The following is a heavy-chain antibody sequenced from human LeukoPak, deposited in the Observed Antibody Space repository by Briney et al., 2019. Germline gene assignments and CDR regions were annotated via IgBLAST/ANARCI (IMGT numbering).Heavy chain of an antibody. J-gene: IGHJ4*02. Sequence: GGSLRLSCAASGFTVSNSYMSWVRRTPGKGLEWVSLIYSDDRTYYADSVKGRFTISRDNSKNTLYLQMKSLRADDTAVYYCARDQEYCFDYWGQGTLVTVSS. CDR3: ARDQEYCFDY. CDR1: GFTVSNSY. V-gene: IGHV3-66*01. CDR2: IYSDDRT.